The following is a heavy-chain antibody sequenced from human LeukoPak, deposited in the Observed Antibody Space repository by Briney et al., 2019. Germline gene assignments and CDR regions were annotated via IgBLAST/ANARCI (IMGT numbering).Heavy chain of an antibody. D-gene: IGHD5-24*01. CDR2: INPNSGDT. V-gene: IGHV1-2*02. J-gene: IGHJ4*02. CDR1: GYIFKDFY. Sequence: ASVKVSCKTSGYIFKDFYIHWVRQAPGHGLEWMGWINPNSGDTNSAQRFQGRVTMTRDTSTRTAYMDLSSLTSDDTAVYFCAKDSSGGYNSHWGQGTLVTVSS. CDR3: AKDSSGGYNSH.